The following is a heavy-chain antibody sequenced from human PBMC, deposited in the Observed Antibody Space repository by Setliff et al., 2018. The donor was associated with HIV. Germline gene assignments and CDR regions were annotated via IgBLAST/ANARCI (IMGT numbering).Heavy chain of an antibody. D-gene: IGHD1-26*01. Sequence: GSLRLSCAASGLTFSTSWMQWVRQAPGKGLEWVARIRNKKNGGTTYYAAPVEGRFTISRDDSKNSLSLQMNSLKTEDTAIYYCTTDLGSGRFSWNNNWGQGTLVTVSS. CDR1: GLTFSTSW. J-gene: IGHJ4*02. CDR3: TTDLGSGRFSWNNN. V-gene: IGHV3-15*01. CDR2: IRNKKNGGTT.